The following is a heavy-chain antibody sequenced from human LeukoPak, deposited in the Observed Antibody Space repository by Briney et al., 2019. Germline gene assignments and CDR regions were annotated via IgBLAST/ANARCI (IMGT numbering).Heavy chain of an antibody. CDR3: TPVYCNSTACYHYLAF. CDR1: GFTLDNCA. J-gene: IGHJ4*02. V-gene: IGHV3-48*03. D-gene: IGHD2-2*01. CDR2: ISASGRTI. Sequence: GGSLRLSCAVSGFTLDNCAMNWVRQAPGKELEWVSYISASGRTIYYADSVKGRFIVSRDNAKSSMYLQMDSLRVDDTAVYYCTPVYCNSTACYHYLAFWGQGTLVTVSS.